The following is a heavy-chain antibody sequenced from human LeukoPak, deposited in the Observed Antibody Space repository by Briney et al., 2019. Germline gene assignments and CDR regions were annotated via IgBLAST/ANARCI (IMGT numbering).Heavy chain of an antibody. CDR1: GFTFSSYS. V-gene: IGHV3-21*01. CDR2: ISSSSSYI. J-gene: IGHJ4*02. CDR3: ASTTIFGVVEGN. Sequence: GGSLRLSCAASGFTFSSYSMNWVRQAPGQGLEWVSSISSSSSYIYYADSVKGRFTISRDNAKNSLYLQMNSLRAEDTAVYYCASTTIFGVVEGNWGQGTLVTVSS. D-gene: IGHD3-3*01.